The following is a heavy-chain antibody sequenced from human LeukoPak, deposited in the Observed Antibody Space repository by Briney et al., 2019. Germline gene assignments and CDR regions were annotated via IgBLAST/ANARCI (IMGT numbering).Heavy chain of an antibody. Sequence: GGSLRLSCAASGFTFSTYAVNWVRQAPGEGLEWVSTISGSGDSTYYADSVKGRFTISRDDSKDKLYLQMSSVRVDDTAVYYCPRDQDFWRGYAYYFDYWGQGTLVTVSS. J-gene: IGHJ4*02. CDR2: ISGSGDST. V-gene: IGHV3-23*01. CDR3: PRDQDFWRGYAYYFDY. D-gene: IGHD3-3*01. CDR1: GFTFSTYA.